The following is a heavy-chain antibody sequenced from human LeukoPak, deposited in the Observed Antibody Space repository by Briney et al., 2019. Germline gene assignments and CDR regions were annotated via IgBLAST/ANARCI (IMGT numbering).Heavy chain of an antibody. CDR3: ARENWRSKSIDFDS. CDR1: GGSISSGGYS. J-gene: IGHJ4*02. Sequence: SETLSLTCAVSGGSISSGGYSWSWIRQPPGEGLEWIGRIYSSGSTNFNPSLKSRVTMSVDTSKNQFSMRLSSVTAADTAAYFCARENWRSKSIDFDSWGQGTLVTVSS. V-gene: IGHV4-61*08. D-gene: IGHD6-6*01. CDR2: IYSSGST.